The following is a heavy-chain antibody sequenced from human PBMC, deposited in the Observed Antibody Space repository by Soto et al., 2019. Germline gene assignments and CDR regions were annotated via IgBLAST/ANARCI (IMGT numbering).Heavy chain of an antibody. D-gene: IGHD3-9*01. V-gene: IGHV3-64D*06. CDR2: ISSDGDIT. Sequence: GGSLRLSCSASGFTFSEYSMHWVRQAPGKGLQYVSTISSDGDITYYADSVKGRFTISRDNSKNTLYLQMNSLRPEDTAVYYYVKVSTFYDILTGYYSTNFFDPWGQGTLVTVSS. CDR3: VKVSTFYDILTGYYSTNFFDP. J-gene: IGHJ5*02. CDR1: GFTFSEYS.